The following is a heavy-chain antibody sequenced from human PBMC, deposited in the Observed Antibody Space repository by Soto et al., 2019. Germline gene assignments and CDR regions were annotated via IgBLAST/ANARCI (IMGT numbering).Heavy chain of an antibody. CDR1: GGSISSSNW. J-gene: IGHJ4*02. D-gene: IGHD6-19*01. CDR2: IYHSGST. V-gene: IGHV4-4*02. Sequence: SETLSLTCAVSGGSISSSNWWSWVRQPPGKGLEWIGEIYHSGSTNYNPSLKSRVTISVDKSKNQFSLKLSSVTAADTAVYYCARDRGIAVAGTAFFDYWGQGIPVTVSS. CDR3: ARDRGIAVAGTAFFDY.